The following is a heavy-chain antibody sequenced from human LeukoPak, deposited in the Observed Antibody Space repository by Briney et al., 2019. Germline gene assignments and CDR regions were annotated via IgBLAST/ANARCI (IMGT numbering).Heavy chain of an antibody. V-gene: IGHV1-18*01. CDR2: ISAYNGNT. CDR1: GYTFTSYG. J-gene: IGHJ5*02. Sequence: ASVKVSCKASGYTFTSYGISWVRQAPGQGLEWMGWISAYNGNTNYAQKLQGRVTMTTDTSTSTAYMELRSLRSDDTAVYYCAGTRVLFGVALGFDPWGQGTLVTVSS. D-gene: IGHD3-3*01. CDR3: AGTRVLFGVALGFDP.